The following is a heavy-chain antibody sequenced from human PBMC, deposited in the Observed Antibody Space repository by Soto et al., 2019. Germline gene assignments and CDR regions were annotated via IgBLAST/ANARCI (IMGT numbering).Heavy chain of an antibody. V-gene: IGHV4-34*01. CDR2: INHSGST. D-gene: IGHD2-21*01. Sequence: QVQLQQWGAGLLKPSETLSLTCAVYGGSFSGYYCSWIRQPPGKGLEWIGKINHSGSTNYNPSLKSRVAISVDTSKNQFSLKRSSVTAADTAVYYCARGGRFRLLWPFDPWGQGTLVTVSS. CDR3: ARGGRFRLLWPFDP. J-gene: IGHJ5*02. CDR1: GGSFSGYY.